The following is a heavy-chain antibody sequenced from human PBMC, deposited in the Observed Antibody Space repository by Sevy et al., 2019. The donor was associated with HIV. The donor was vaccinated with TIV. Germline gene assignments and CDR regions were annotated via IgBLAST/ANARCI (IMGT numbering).Heavy chain of an antibody. J-gene: IGHJ6*02. CDR1: GGTFSNYA. D-gene: IGHD3-22*01. CDR2: LIPMFDTA. V-gene: IGHV1-69*13. Sequence: ASVKVSCKASGGTFSNYAISWVRQAPGQGLEWMGGLIPMFDTANNAQKVQGKLTLTADGSTTTAYMELSSLSFDDTAVYYFAVSYFDSSGYSPLFYYGMDVWGQGTTVTVSS. CDR3: AVSYFDSSGYSPLFYYGMDV.